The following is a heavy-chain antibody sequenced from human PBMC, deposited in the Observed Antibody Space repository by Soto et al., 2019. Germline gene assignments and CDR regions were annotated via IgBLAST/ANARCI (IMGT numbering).Heavy chain of an antibody. CDR1: GFTFSSYN. Sequence: GGSLRLSCVGSGFTFSSYNMHWVRQAPGKGLEWVAFIEYDGSNKYYTDSVKGRITISRENSKNMLFLQMSSLRAEDTALYYCAKDDNSSGYYLYAFDIWGQGTMVTVSS. D-gene: IGHD3-22*01. CDR3: AKDDNSSGYYLYAFDI. CDR2: IEYDGSNK. J-gene: IGHJ3*02. V-gene: IGHV3-30*02.